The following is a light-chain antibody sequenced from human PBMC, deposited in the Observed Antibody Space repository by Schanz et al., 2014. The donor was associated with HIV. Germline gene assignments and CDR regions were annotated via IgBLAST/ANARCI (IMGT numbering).Light chain of an antibody. V-gene: IGKV1-5*03. CDR2: KTS. CDR1: QSINNW. Sequence: DIQMTQSPSTLSASVGDRVTITCRASQSINNWLAWFQQKPGKAPKLLIYKTSSLESGVPSRFSGGGSGTEFTLTITSLQPDDFATYFCQQYDRYSWTFGQGTKVEIK. J-gene: IGKJ1*01. CDR3: QQYDRYSWT.